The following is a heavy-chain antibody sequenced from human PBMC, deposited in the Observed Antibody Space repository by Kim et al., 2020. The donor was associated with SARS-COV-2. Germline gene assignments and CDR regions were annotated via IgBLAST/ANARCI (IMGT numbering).Heavy chain of an antibody. CDR2: INAGNGNT. V-gene: IGHV1-3*01. D-gene: IGHD3-10*01. Sequence: ASVKVSCKASGYTFTSYAMHWVRQAPGQRLEWMGWINAGNGNTKYSQKFQGRVTITRDTSASTAYMELSSLRSEDTAVYYCARGRYYGSGSYRYYYYMDVWGKGTTVTVSS. CDR1: GYTFTSYA. CDR3: ARGRYYGSGSYRYYYYMDV. J-gene: IGHJ6*03.